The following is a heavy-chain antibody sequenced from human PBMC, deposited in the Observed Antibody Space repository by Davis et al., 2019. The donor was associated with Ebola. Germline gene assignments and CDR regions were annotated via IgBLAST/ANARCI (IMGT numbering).Heavy chain of an antibody. D-gene: IGHD2-15*01. CDR1: GFTFSTYA. CDR2: IWYGGVNT. V-gene: IGHV3-33*08. CDR3: AREGGFCSSGTCYSEPYF. Sequence: GESLKISCAASGFTFSTYAMSWVRQAPGKGLEWVAVIWYGGVNTYYADSVNGRFTISRDNPENTLYLQMDSLRDEDTAVYYCAREGGFCSSGTCYSEPYFWGQGTLVTVSS. J-gene: IGHJ4*02.